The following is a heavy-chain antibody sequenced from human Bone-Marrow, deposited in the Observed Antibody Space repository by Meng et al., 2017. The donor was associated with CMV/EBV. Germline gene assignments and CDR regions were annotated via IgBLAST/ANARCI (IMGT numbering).Heavy chain of an antibody. J-gene: IGHJ5*02. Sequence: SETLSLTCAVYGGSFSGYYWSWIRQPPGKGLEWIGEINHSGSTNYNPSLKSRVTISVDTSKNQFSLKLSSVTAADTAVYYCARGRHYYDSSGYYGWFDPWGQGPLVTVSS. D-gene: IGHD3-22*01. CDR3: ARGRHYYDSSGYYGWFDP. CDR2: INHSGST. CDR1: GGSFSGYY. V-gene: IGHV4-34*01.